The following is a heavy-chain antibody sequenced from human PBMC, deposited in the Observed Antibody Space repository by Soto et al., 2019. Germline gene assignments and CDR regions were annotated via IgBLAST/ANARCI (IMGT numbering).Heavy chain of an antibody. Sequence: GGSLRLSCAASGFTFSSYAMSWVRLAPGKGLEWVSSISTSGGSTYYADSVRGRFTISRDSSKNTLFLQMNSLRAEDTAVYYCAKPLVPDAIRSGVDVWGQGTTVTVSS. CDR1: GFTFSSYA. CDR3: AKPLVPDAIRSGVDV. CDR2: ISTSGGST. D-gene: IGHD2-2*02. J-gene: IGHJ6*02. V-gene: IGHV3-23*01.